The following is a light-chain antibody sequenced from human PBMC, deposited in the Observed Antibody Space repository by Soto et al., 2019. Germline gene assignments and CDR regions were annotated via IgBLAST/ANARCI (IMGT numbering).Light chain of an antibody. CDR2: AAF. V-gene: IGKV1-39*01. CDR3: QQSYSFPRT. Sequence: DIHMTQSPSSLSASLGDTVTSTCRASQSISSYLNWYQQKPGKAPNLLIHAAFNLQSGVPSRFSGSGSGTDFTLTISSLQPEDFATYYCQQSYSFPRTFGQGTKVDIK. J-gene: IGKJ1*01. CDR1: QSISSY.